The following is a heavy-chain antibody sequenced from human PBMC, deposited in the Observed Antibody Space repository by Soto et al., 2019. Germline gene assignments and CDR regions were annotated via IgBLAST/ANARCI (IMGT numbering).Heavy chain of an antibody. V-gene: IGHV4-34*01. D-gene: IGHD3-3*02. J-gene: IGHJ6*02. Sequence: PSATRSLPCSVDGGPFSVYYWTWLCQTPVTPLALIGEINYRGSSYYNPSLESRISMAVDTSKNQFSLKLRSVTAADTAVYFCVRGQPHRITIFEVVIRSYDYGMDVWGQGT. CDR1: GGPFSVYY. CDR2: INYRGSS. CDR3: VRGQPHRITIFEVVIRSYDYGMDV.